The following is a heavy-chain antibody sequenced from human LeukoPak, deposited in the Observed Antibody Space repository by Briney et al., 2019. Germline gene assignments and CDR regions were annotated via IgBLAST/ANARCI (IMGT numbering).Heavy chain of an antibody. CDR3: TRGAPQADVFDI. D-gene: IGHD1-26*01. Sequence: GGSLRLSCAASGFTFSVTWMSWVRQAPGRGLEWVGRSKSKAAGGTTDYAAPVAGRFTISRDDSKNMLYLQMNSLKTEDTAVYYCTRGAPQADVFDIWGQGTMVTVSS. CDR1: GFTFSVTW. CDR2: SKSKAAGGTT. V-gene: IGHV3-15*01. J-gene: IGHJ3*02.